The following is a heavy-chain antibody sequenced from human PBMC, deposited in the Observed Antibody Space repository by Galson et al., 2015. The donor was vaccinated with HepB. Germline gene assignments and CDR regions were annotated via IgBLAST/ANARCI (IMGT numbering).Heavy chain of an antibody. D-gene: IGHD3-22*01. CDR2: IRSKAYGGTT. V-gene: IGHV3-49*04. CDR3: TMIVVVNF. J-gene: IGHJ4*02. CDR1: GFTFGDYA. Sequence: SLRLSCAASGFTFGDYAMSWVRQAPGKGLEWVGFIRSKAYGGTTEYAASVKGRFTISRDDSKSIAYLQMNSLKTEDTAVYYCTMIVVVNFWGQGTLVTVSS.